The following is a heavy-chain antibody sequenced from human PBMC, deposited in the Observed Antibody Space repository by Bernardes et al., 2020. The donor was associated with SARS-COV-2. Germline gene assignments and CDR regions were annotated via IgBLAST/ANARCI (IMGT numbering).Heavy chain of an antibody. Sequence: ASVKVSCKASGYSFGNHVINWVRQAPGQGLEWVGWISAYSGSTNYAQNLQGRVTMTTDTSTLTAYMELRSLRSDDTAVYFCARESINYGDSEFPTREPNYLDYWGQGTLVIVSS. J-gene: IGHJ4*02. CDR3: ARESINYGDSEFPTREPNYLDY. CDR1: GYSFGNHV. D-gene: IGHD4-17*01. V-gene: IGHV1-18*01. CDR2: ISAYSGST.